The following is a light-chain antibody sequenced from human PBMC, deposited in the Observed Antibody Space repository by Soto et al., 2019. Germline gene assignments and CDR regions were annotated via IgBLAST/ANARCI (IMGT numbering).Light chain of an antibody. Sequence: ESVLTQSPGTLSLSPGERATLSCRASQSVSSSYLAWYQQKPGQAPRLLIYGASSSATGIPDRFSGSGSGTDFTLTISRLEPEDFAVYYCQLYGSSPLYTFGQGTKLEIK. CDR2: GAS. CDR3: QLYGSSPLYT. V-gene: IGKV3-20*01. CDR1: QSVSSSY. J-gene: IGKJ2*01.